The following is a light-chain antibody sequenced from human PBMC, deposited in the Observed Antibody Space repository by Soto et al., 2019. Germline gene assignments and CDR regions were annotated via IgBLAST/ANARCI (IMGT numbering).Light chain of an antibody. V-gene: IGKV3-11*01. CDR2: DTS. CDR1: QSVSSY. Sequence: IVLTQSPATLSLSPGERATLSCRASQSVSSYLAWYQQKPGQAPRLLIYDTSKRATGIPARFSGSGSGTDFTLTMSSLEPEDFAVYYCQQRTNWPRSFTFGPGTKVDIK. J-gene: IGKJ3*01. CDR3: QQRTNWPRSFT.